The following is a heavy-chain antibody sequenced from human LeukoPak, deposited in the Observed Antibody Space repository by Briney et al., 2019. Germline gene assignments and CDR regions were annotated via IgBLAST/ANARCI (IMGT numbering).Heavy chain of an antibody. CDR3: ARHYYDSSGYYSMGYYYYYMDV. CDR2: ISSSSSYI. D-gene: IGHD3-22*01. Sequence: ETLSLTCTVSGGSISSYYWSWVRQAPGKGLEWVSSISSSSSYIYYADSVKGRFTISRDNAKNSLYLQMNSLRAEDTAVYYCARHYYDSSGYYSMGYYYYYMDVWGKGTTVTVSS. J-gene: IGHJ6*03. CDR1: GGSISSYY. V-gene: IGHV3-21*01.